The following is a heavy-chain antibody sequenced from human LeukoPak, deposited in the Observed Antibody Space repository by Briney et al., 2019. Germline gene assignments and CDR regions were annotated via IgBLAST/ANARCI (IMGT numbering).Heavy chain of an antibody. CDR1: GFTFTNYF. CDR3: GRGAALNWNSGGIDY. Sequence: GGSLRLSCAASGFTFTNYFMTWVRQAPGTGLEWVALIRQDGSDKYYVDSVKGRFTISRDNANNLLFLQMNSLRVDDTAVYYCGRGAALNWNSGGIDYWGQGTLVTVSS. CDR2: IRQDGSDK. J-gene: IGHJ4*02. D-gene: IGHD1-1*01. V-gene: IGHV3-7*01.